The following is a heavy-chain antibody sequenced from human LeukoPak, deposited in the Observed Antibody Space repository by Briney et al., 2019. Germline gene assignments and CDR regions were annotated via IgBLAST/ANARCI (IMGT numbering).Heavy chain of an antibody. D-gene: IGHD1-26*01. J-gene: IGHJ4*02. V-gene: IGHV4-61*08. CDR1: GGAISSGGYY. CDR3: ARDGIVGATLDY. CDR2: IYYSGST. Sequence: ASETLSLTCTVSGGAISSGGYYWSWIRQPPGKGLEWIGYIYYSGSTNYNPSLKSRVTISVDRSKNQFSLKLSSVTAADTAVYYCARDGIVGATLDYWGQGTLVTVSS.